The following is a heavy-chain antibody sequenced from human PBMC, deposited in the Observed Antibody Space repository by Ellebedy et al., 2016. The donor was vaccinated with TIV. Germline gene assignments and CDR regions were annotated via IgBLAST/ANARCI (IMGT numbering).Heavy chain of an antibody. Sequence: SVKVSCXASGGTFSSYAISWVRQAPGQGLEWMGGIIPIFGTANYAQKFQGRVTITADESTSTAYMELSSLRSEDTAVYYCASQDRGNYDFWSGYYGWGQGTLVTVSS. CDR2: IIPIFGTA. CDR3: ASQDRGNYDFWSGYYG. J-gene: IGHJ4*02. CDR1: GGTFSSYA. D-gene: IGHD3-3*01. V-gene: IGHV1-69*13.